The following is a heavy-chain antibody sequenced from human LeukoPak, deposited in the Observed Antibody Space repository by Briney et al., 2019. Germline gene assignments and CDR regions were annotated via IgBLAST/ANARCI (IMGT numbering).Heavy chain of an antibody. J-gene: IGHJ4*02. V-gene: IGHV3-23*01. CDR1: GITFSNYA. CDR3: AGRPTGYSSGYIH. D-gene: IGHD5-18*01. CDR2: ISGSAHKI. Sequence: GGSLRLSCVASGITFSNYAVSWVRQAPEKGLDWVSVISGSAHKIRYADSVKGRFTISRGNSENIVYLQMNNLRVEDTAVYYCAGRPTGYSSGYIHWGQGALVTVSS.